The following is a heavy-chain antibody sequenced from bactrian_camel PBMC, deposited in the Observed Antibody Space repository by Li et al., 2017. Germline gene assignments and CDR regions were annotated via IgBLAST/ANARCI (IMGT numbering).Heavy chain of an antibody. V-gene: IGHV3S1*01. CDR2: IGTNGVAT. D-gene: IGHD3*01. Sequence: HVQLVESGGGSVQTGGSLRLSCAASGYHHSAYCLAWFRQAPGKAREGVAGIGTNGVATTTDSVKGRFTISRDSAKTTLFLEMNSLKPDDTAMYYCATDNVLRNGCPITAYDYNYWGQGTQVTVS. J-gene: IGHJ4*01. CDR1: GYHHSAYC. CDR3: ATDNVLRNGCPITAYDYNY.